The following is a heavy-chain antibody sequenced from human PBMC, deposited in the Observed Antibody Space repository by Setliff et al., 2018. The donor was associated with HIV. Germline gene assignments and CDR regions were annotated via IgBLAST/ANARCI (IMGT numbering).Heavy chain of an antibody. CDR1: GYTFTSYD. Sequence: RASVKVSCKASGYTFTSYDINWVRQATGQGLEWMGWMNPNSGNTGYAQKFQGRVTMTRNTSISTAYMELSSLRSEDTAVYYCARVRIRKGQYYYDSSGYYPRWFDPWGQGTLVTVSS. CDR2: MNPNSGNT. J-gene: IGHJ5*02. D-gene: IGHD3-22*01. V-gene: IGHV1-8*02. CDR3: ARVRIRKGQYYYDSSGYYPRWFDP.